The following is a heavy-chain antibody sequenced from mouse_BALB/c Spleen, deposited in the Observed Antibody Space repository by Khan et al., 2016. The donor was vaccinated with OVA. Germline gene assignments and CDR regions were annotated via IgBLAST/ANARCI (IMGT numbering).Heavy chain of an antibody. CDR3: ARSLIYYYGSSPF. D-gene: IGHD1-1*01. CDR1: GYSITSDYA. Sequence: VQLKESGPGLVKPSQSLSLTYTVTGYSITSDYAWNWIRQFPGNKLEWMGYISYSGSTSYNPSLKSRISITRDTSKNQFFLQLNSVTTEDTAPYYCARSLIYYYGSSPFWGQGTMVTVSA. CDR2: ISYSGST. J-gene: IGHJ3*01. V-gene: IGHV3-2*02.